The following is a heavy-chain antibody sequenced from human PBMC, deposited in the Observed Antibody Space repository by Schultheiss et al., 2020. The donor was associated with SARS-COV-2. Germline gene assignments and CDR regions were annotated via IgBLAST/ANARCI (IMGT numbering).Heavy chain of an antibody. J-gene: IGHJ4*02. V-gene: IGHV4-4*02. CDR2: IYHSGST. CDR3: AIFGTWFPGQ. D-gene: IGHD3-10*01. CDR1: GGSISSSNW. Sequence: GSLRLSCAVSGGSISSSNWWSWVRQPPGKGLEWIGEIYHSGSTNYNPSLKSRVTISVDTSKNQFSLKLSSVTAADTAVYYCAIFGTWFPGQWGQGTLVTVSS.